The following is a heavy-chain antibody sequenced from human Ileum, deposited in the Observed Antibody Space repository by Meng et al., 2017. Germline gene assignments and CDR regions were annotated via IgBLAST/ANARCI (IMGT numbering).Heavy chain of an antibody. D-gene: IGHD2-21*02. CDR1: GGSFSHYD. Sequence: QVQLQKWGAGLLKTSETPSLTCAFYGGSFSHYDWNWIRQFPGKGLGWIGQINHSGSSNYNQSLSSRVTISADMSKSQSSLKLSSVTAADTAVYYCRLAYCIGDCGDYWGQGTLVTVSS. CDR3: RLAYCIGDCGDY. V-gene: IGHV4-34*01. CDR2: INHSGSS. J-gene: IGHJ4*02.